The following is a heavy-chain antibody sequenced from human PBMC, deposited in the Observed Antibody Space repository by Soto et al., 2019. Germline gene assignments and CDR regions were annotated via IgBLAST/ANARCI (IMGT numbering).Heavy chain of an antibody. Sequence: GGSLRLSCAASGFTVSSNYMSWVRQAPGKGLEWVSVIYSGGSTYYADSVKGRFTISRDNSKNTLYLQMNSLRAEDTAVYYCARVLATVVTPPTSDYWGQGTLVTVSS. J-gene: IGHJ4*02. V-gene: IGHV3-53*01. CDR3: ARVLATVVTPPTSDY. CDR1: GFTVSSNY. D-gene: IGHD2-21*02. CDR2: IYSGGST.